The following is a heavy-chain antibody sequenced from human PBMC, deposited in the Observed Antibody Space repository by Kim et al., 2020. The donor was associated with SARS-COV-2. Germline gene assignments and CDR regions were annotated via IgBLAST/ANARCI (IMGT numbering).Heavy chain of an antibody. J-gene: IGHJ4*02. CDR3: ARERGGYYFDY. CDR2: T. D-gene: IGHD3-16*01. V-gene: IGHV3-64*01. Sequence: TNYANSVKSRFTNTRDNSRNTLFRQMGDLRADDMAVYYCARERGGYYFDYWGQGTLVTVSS.